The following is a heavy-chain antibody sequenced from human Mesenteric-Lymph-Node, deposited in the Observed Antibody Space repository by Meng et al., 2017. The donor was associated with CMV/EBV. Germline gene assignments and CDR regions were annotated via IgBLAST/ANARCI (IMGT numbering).Heavy chain of an antibody. J-gene: IGHJ4*02. CDR2: IDWDDDK. V-gene: IGHV2-70D*14. D-gene: IGHD1-7*01. Sequence: SGPTLVKPTQTLTLTCTFSGFSLSTSDIRVNWIRQPPGKALEWLARIDWDDDKFYSTSLKTRPTISKDTSKNQVVLTMTNMDPVDTATYYCARGNWDSGSFFDYWGQGALVTVSS. CDR1: GFSLSTSDIR. CDR3: ARGNWDSGSFFDY.